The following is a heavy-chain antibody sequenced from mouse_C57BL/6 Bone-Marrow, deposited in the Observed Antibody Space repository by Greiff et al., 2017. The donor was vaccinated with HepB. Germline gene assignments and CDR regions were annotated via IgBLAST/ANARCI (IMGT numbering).Heavy chain of an antibody. Sequence: VQLQQSGAELVRPGTSVKVSCKASGYAFTNYLIEWVKQRPGQGLEWIGVINPGSGGTNYNEKFKGKATLTADKSSSTAYMQLSSLTSEDSAVYFCARSGWLAFAYWGQGTLVTVSA. D-gene: IGHD3-2*02. CDR1: GYAFTNYL. V-gene: IGHV1-54*01. CDR3: ARSGWLAFAY. CDR2: INPGSGGT. J-gene: IGHJ3*01.